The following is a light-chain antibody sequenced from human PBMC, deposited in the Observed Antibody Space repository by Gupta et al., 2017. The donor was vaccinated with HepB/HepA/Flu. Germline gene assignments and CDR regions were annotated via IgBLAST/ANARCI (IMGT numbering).Light chain of an antibody. V-gene: IGKV1-9*01. CDR3: RQPKNYPPWT. CDR1: QGINDY. Sequence: DIQLAQSPSFLSASVGDTVTITCRVSQGINDYLGWFQQKPGKGPKLLIYGASRWSSGVPSRFSGRGSGKELTLTSSSRQPEDFASYYSRQPKNYPPWTFGQGTXVEIK. CDR2: GAS. J-gene: IGKJ1*01.